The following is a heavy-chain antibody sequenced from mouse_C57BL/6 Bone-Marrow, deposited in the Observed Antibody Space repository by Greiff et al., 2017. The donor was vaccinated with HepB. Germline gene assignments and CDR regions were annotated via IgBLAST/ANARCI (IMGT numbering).Heavy chain of an antibody. CDR3: AIYYYGSSYHYYAMDY. V-gene: IGHV5-16*01. CDR1: GFTFSDYY. J-gene: IGHJ4*01. CDR2: INYDGSST. D-gene: IGHD1-1*01. Sequence: DVMLVESEGGLVQPGSSMKLSCTASGFTFSDYYMAWVRQVPEKGLEWVANINYDGSSTYYLDSLKSRFIISRDNAKNILYLQMSSLKSEDTATYYCAIYYYGSSYHYYAMDYWGQGTSVTVSS.